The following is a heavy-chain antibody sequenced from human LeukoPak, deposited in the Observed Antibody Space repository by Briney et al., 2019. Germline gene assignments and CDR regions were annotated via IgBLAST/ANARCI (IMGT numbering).Heavy chain of an antibody. CDR2: INSDGSST. J-gene: IGHJ4*02. D-gene: IGHD2-8*01. V-gene: IGHV3-74*01. CDR3: AKAGARPVLSGFGY. Sequence: TGGSLRLSCAASGFTFSSYWMHWVRQAPGKGLVWVSRINSDGSSTSYADSVKGRFTISRDNAKNSLYLQMNSLRPEDTAFYYCAKAGARPVLSGFGYWGQGTLVTVSS. CDR1: GFTFSSYW.